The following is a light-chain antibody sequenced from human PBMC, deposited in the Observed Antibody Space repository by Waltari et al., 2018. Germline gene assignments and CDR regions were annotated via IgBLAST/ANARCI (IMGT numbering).Light chain of an antibody. Sequence: QSALTQPASVSGSPGQLITIPCTGTSSDVGGFNWVSWYQQPPGKAPKVMIYDVTNRPSGVSNRFSGSKSGNTATLTISGLQAEDEADYYCMSYTSRHTMISGGGTRLTVL. J-gene: IGLJ2*01. CDR3: MSYTSRHTMI. V-gene: IGLV2-14*01. CDR2: DVT. CDR1: SSDVGGFNW.